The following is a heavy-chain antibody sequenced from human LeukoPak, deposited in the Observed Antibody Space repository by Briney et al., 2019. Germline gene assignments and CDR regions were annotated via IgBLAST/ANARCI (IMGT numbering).Heavy chain of an antibody. CDR1: SGSISSTSYY. J-gene: IGHJ4*02. V-gene: IGHV4-39*07. CDR2: MYYSGST. D-gene: IGHD3-10*01. Sequence: PSETLSLTCTVSSGSISSTSYYWGWIRQPPGMGLELIGSMYYSGSTHYNASLKSRVTIPVATSKSQFSLKLRSVTAADTAVYYCAREMRSPRGGFDYWDQGTLVTVSS. CDR3: AREMRSPRGGFDY.